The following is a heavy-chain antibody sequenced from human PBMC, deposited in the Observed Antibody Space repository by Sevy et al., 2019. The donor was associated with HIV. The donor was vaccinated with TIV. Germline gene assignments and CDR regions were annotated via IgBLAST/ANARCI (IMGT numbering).Heavy chain of an antibody. CDR3: AKDLNRFLEWLSNTRMWNGMDV. Sequence: GGSLRLSCAASGFTFDDYAMHWVRQAPGKGLEWVSGISWNSGSIGYADSVKGRFTTSRDNAKNSLYLQMNSLRAEDTALYYCAKDLNRFLEWLSNTRMWNGMDVWGQGTTVTVSS. CDR1: GFTFDDYA. J-gene: IGHJ6*02. D-gene: IGHD3-3*01. V-gene: IGHV3-9*01. CDR2: ISWNSGSI.